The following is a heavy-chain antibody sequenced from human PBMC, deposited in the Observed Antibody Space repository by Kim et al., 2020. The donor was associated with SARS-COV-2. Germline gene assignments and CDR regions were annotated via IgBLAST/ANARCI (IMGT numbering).Heavy chain of an antibody. Sequence: SETLSLTCTVSGGSISSYYWSWIRQPPGKGLEWIGYIYYSGSTNYNPSLKSRVTISVDTSKNQFSLKLSSVTAADTAVYYCERARYFDWSLGYYYYYMEVWRKGTAVTVSS. CDR2: IYYSGST. CDR1: GGSISSYY. V-gene: IGHV4-59*01. D-gene: IGHD3-9*01. J-gene: IGHJ6*03. CDR3: ERARYFDWSLGYYYYYMEV.